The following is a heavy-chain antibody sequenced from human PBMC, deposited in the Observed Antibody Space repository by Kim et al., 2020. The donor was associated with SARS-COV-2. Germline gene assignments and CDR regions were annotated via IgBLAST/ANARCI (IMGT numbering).Heavy chain of an antibody. CDR2: N. Sequence: NNDDPSLQSRVTLSVDTSNNPFSLRLSSVTAADTAIYYCARGHSTSGYDYWGQGALVTVSS. J-gene: IGHJ4*02. D-gene: IGHD2-2*01. V-gene: IGHV4-34*01. CDR3: ARGHSTSGYDY.